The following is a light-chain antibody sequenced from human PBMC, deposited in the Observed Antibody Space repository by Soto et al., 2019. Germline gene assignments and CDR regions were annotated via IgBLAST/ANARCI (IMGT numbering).Light chain of an antibody. J-gene: IGKJ4*01. CDR2: GAS. V-gene: IGKV3-20*01. CDR3: EQYGSPLT. CDR1: QSVSSSY. Sequence: EIVLTQSPGPLSLSPGERATLSCRASQSVSSSYLAWDQQKPGQSPRLLIYGASSRATGIPDRFSGSGSGTDFNLTISRLEPAGFAVYYCEQYGSPLTFGGGTKVVIK.